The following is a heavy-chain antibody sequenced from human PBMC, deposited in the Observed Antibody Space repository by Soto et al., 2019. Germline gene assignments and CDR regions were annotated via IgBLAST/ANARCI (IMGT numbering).Heavy chain of an antibody. Sequence: GASVKVSCKVSGYTLTELSMHCVRQAPGKGLEWMGGFDPEGGETIYAQKFQGRVTMTEDTSTDTAYMELSSLRSEDTAMYYCAKFIAAAGGYYYYYGMDVWGQGTTVTVSS. V-gene: IGHV1-24*01. J-gene: IGHJ6*02. CDR1: GYTLTELS. D-gene: IGHD6-13*01. CDR2: FDPEGGET. CDR3: AKFIAAAGGYYYYYGMDV.